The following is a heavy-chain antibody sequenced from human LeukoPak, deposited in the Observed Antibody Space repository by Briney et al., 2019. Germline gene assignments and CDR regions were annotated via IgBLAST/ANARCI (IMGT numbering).Heavy chain of an antibody. CDR1: GFTFSSYA. CDR3: AKDLNLNSGWYRYYYYYGMDV. J-gene: IGHJ6*02. V-gene: IGHV3-23*01. Sequence: GGSLRLSCAASGFTFSSYAMSWVRQAPGKGLEWVSAISGSGGSTYYADSVKGRFTISRDNSKNTLYLQMNSLRAEDTAVYYCAKDLNLNSGWYRYYYYYGMDVWGQGTTVTVS. D-gene: IGHD6-19*01. CDR2: ISGSGGST.